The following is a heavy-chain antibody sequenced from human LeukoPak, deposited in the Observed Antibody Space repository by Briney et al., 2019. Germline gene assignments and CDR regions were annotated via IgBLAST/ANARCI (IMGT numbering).Heavy chain of an antibody. V-gene: IGHV3-23*01. CDR3: AKVGVRIPIVGATLDY. J-gene: IGHJ4*02. CDR2: ISGSGGST. Sequence: GGSLRLSCAASGFTFSSYAMSWVRQAPGKGLEWVSAISGSGGSTYYADSVKGRFTISRDNSKNTLYLQMNSLRAEDTAVYYCAKVGVRIPIVGATLDYWGQGTLVTVSS. D-gene: IGHD1-26*01. CDR1: GFTFSSYA.